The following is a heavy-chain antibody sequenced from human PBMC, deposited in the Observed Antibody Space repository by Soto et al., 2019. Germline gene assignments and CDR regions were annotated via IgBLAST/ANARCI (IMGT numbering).Heavy chain of an antibody. CDR1: GFSFSNAW. CDR3: TTDDPINRN. Sequence: EVQLVESGGGLVQPGGSLRLSCVASGFSFSNAWMSWVRQAPGKGLAWVGRIKSKTDGGTTAYAPPVKGRFTISRDDSKNLLYLQMNNLKIEDTAVYYCTTDDPINRNWGQGTLVTVSS. J-gene: IGHJ4*02. V-gene: IGHV3-15*01. CDR2: IKSKTDGGTT.